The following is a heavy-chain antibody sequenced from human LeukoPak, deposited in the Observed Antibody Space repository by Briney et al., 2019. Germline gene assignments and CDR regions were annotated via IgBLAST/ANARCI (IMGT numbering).Heavy chain of an antibody. CDR2: IIPIFGTA. Sequence: SVKVSCKASGGTFSSYAISWVRQAPGQGLEWMGRIIPIFGTANYAQKFQGRVTITTDESTSTAYMELSSLRSEDTDVYYCAGGAHDYGDYPYYYDSSGYSMPLDYWGQGTLVTVSS. CDR1: GGTFSSYA. D-gene: IGHD3-22*01. CDR3: AGGAHDYGDYPYYYDSSGYSMPLDY. J-gene: IGHJ4*02. V-gene: IGHV1-69*05.